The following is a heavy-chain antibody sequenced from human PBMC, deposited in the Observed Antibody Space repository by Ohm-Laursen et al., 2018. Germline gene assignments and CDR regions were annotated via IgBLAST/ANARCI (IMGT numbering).Heavy chain of an antibody. CDR1: GFTFSSYE. J-gene: IGHJ3*02. Sequence: RSLRLSCTASGFTFSSYEMNWVRQAPGKGLEWVAVISFDGSHQFYADSVKGRFTISRDSSKNTLYLQMNSLRVEDTALYYCAKRLIVVSKPSSAFDIWGQGTMVTVSS. CDR2: ISFDGSHQ. CDR3: AKRLIVVSKPSSAFDI. V-gene: IGHV3-30*18. D-gene: IGHD1-26*01.